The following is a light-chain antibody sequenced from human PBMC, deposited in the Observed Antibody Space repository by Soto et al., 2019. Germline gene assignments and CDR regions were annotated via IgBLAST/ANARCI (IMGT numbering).Light chain of an antibody. CDR3: QQYNSYST. CDR2: DAS. Sequence: EIQLTQSPSNIFTSVGDTVNLTSRASQSISSWLAWYQQKPGKAPKLLIYDASSLESGVPSRFSGSGSGTEFTLTISSLQPEDFATYYRQQYNSYSTFGQGNKVDIK. J-gene: IGKJ1*01. V-gene: IGKV1-5*01. CDR1: QSISSW.